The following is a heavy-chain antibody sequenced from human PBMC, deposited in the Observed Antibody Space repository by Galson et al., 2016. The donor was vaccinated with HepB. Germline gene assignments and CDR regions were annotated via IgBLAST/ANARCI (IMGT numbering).Heavy chain of an antibody. CDR3: AREGPVRYYYDSNGYATSDY. CDR1: GYNLTGLS. V-gene: IGHV1-24*01. J-gene: IGHJ4*02. CDR2: FHPEDEDT. Sequence: SVKVSCKVSGYNLTGLSIHWVRQAPGKGLEWMGGFHPEDEDTIYAQEFQGRVTMTTDTSTSTAYMELRSLRSDDTAVYYCAREGPVRYYYDSNGYATSDYWGQGTLVTVSS. D-gene: IGHD3-22*01.